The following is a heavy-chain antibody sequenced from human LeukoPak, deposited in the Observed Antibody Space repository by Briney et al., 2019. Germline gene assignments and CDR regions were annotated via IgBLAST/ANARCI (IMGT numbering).Heavy chain of an antibody. CDR2: GDYSGGT. CDR3: AGERGEEYSSGWYKTNFFYN. CDR1: GDSFTSVTDY. J-gene: IGHJ4*02. Sequence: PSETLSLTCTVSGDSFTSVTDYWAWIRQPPGKGLEWIATGDYSGGTYYNPSLESRVAISADMSKNQISLQLTSVTGADTAVYYCAGERGEEYSSGWYKTNFFYNWGQGVRVTVSS. D-gene: IGHD6-19*01. V-gene: IGHV4-39*07.